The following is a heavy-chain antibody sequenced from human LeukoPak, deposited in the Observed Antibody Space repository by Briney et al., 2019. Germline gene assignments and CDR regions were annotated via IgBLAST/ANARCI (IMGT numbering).Heavy chain of an antibody. Sequence: SETLSLTCTVSGGSISSYHWSWIRQPPGKGLEWIGYIYFSGSTNYNPSLKSRVTISVDTSKNQFSLKLSSVTAADTAVYYCARDRGDSSSYHGMDVWGQGTTVTVSS. CDR1: GGSISSYH. V-gene: IGHV4-59*01. CDR2: IYFSGST. J-gene: IGHJ6*02. D-gene: IGHD6-19*01. CDR3: ARDRGDSSSYHGMDV.